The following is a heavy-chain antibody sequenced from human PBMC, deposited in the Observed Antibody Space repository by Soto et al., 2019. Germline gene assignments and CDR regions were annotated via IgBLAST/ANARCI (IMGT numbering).Heavy chain of an antibody. CDR1: GYTFTSNG. CDR3: AMLYSSGYYLFDY. J-gene: IGHJ4*02. V-gene: IGHV1-18*04. CDR2: ISAYNGNT. D-gene: IGHD6-19*01. Sequence: QVQLVQSGAEVKKPGASVKVSCKASGYTFTSNGISWVRQAPGQGLEWMGWISAYNGNTNYAQKLKDRGTMTTDTSASTAYRELRSMRSDATAIYYCAMLYSSGYYLFDYWGQGTLVTVFS.